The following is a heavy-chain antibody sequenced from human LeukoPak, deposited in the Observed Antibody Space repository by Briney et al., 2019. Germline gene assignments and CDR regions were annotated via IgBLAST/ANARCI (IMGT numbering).Heavy chain of an antibody. CDR1: GYTFTSCY. J-gene: IGHJ4*02. CDR3: ARGTYYYGSGSYQNSQNFDY. V-gene: IGHV1-46*01. CDR2: INPSGGST. D-gene: IGHD3-10*01. Sequence: ASVKVSCKASGYTFTSCYMHWVRQAPGQGLEWMGIINPSGGSTSYAQEFQGRVTMTRDTSTSTVYMELSSLRSEDTAVYYCARGTYYYGSGSYQNSQNFDYWGQGTLVTVSS.